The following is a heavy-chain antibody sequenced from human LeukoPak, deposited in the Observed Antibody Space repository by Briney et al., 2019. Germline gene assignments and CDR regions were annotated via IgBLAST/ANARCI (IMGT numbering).Heavy chain of an antibody. V-gene: IGHV4-31*03. Sequence: SETLSLTCSVSGGSISSGGHYWSWIRQHPGRGLECIGYIFYTGNAYYNPSLESRVTISVDTSKNQFSLRLTSVTAADTAVYFCARFVNVVGVPAGKYSYYGLDVWGQGTTVTVSS. CDR2: IFYTGNA. D-gene: IGHD2-2*01. J-gene: IGHJ6*02. CDR1: GGSISSGGHY. CDR3: ARFVNVVGVPAGKYSYYGLDV.